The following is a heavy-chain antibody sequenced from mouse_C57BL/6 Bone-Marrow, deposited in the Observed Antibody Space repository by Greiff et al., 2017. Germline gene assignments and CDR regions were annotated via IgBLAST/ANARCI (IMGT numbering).Heavy chain of an antibody. CDR1: GYTFTDYY. CDR3: ARYNYSNSYAMDY. J-gene: IGHJ4*01. D-gene: IGHD2-5*01. V-gene: IGHV1-76*01. CDR2: IYPGSGNT. Sequence: QVQLKQSGAELVRPGASVKLSCKASGYTFTDYYINWVKQRPGQGLEWIARIYPGSGNTYYNEKFKGKATLTAEKSSSTAYMQLSSLTSEDSAVYFCARYNYSNSYAMDYWGQGTSVTVSS.